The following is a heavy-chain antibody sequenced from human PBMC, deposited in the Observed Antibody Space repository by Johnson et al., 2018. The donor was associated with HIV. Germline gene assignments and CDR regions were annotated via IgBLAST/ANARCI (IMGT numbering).Heavy chain of an antibody. V-gene: IGHV3-30*02. CDR3: ARLRGAFDI. J-gene: IGHJ3*02. Sequence: QVQLVESGGGVVQPGGSLRLSCAASGFIFSTYGMHWVRQAPGKGLEWVAFIRYDGSNKYFADSVKGRFTISRDNSKNTLYLQINSLRAEDTAVYYCARLRGAFDIWGQGTMVTVSS. CDR2: IRYDGSNK. CDR1: GFIFSTYG.